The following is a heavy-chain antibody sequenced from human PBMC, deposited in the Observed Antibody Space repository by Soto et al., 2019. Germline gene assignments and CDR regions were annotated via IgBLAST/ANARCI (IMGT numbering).Heavy chain of an antibody. CDR2: ITVKTGNT. V-gene: IGHV3-48*02. CDR3: VRDRDLYRDMFHAAL. J-gene: IGHJ4*01. CDR1: GFPISECS. D-gene: IGHD3-10*02. Sequence: QPGGSLRLSCEASGFPISECSMNWVRQAPGKGLEWLSYITVKTGNTLYADSVRGRFTISTDNAGNSVFLQMRSLRDEDTAVYFCVRDRDLYRDMFHAALWSQGTLVTVSS.